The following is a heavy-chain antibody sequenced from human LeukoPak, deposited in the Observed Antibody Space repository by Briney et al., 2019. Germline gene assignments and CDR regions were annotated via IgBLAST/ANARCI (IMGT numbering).Heavy chain of an antibody. Sequence: PGGSLRLSCAASGFTFDDCAMHWVRQAPGKGLEWVSGISWNSGSIGYADSVKGRFTISRDNAKNSLYLQMNSLRAEDMALYYRAKDRHIVAGGAFDIWGQGTMVTVSS. CDR1: GFTFDDCA. CDR3: AKDRHIVAGGAFDI. V-gene: IGHV3-9*03. D-gene: IGHD2-21*01. CDR2: ISWNSGSI. J-gene: IGHJ3*02.